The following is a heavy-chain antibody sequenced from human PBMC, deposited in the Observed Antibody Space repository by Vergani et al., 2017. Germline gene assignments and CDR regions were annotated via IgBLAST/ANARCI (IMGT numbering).Heavy chain of an antibody. CDR1: GDSIISRSYY. CDR3: ASGKYYSDSTSHFRGRYFDV. CDR2: IYNSGNG. J-gene: IGHJ2*01. Sequence: QMQLKESGPGLVKASETLSLTCTVSGDSIISRSYYWGWIRQPPVKGLEWMGSIYNSGNGDSSSSLKSRVTISADTSKNQFSLRLTSVTAADTAVYYCASGKYYSDSTSHFRGRYFDVWGRGTLVTVPS. D-gene: IGHD3-16*01. V-gene: IGHV4-39*01.